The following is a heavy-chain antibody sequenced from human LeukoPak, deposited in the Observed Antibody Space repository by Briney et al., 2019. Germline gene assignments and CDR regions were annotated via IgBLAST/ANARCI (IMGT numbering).Heavy chain of an antibody. CDR3: ARGQQWLEAFDY. D-gene: IGHD6-19*01. V-gene: IGHV1-2*02. CDR2: INPKPNSGAT. Sequence: ASVKVSCKASGYTFTDSYMHWARQAPGQGLEWMGWINPKPNSGATMYAQKFQGRVTMTRDTSIRTAYMEVSSLRSDDTAVYYCARGQQWLEAFDYWGLGTLVTVSS. CDR1: GYTFTDSY. J-gene: IGHJ4*02.